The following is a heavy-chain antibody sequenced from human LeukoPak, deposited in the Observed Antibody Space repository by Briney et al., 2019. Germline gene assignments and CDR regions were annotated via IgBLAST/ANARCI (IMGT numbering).Heavy chain of an antibody. V-gene: IGHV1-2*02. CDR2: INSGSGDT. CDR1: GFTFTDYH. CDR3: VREARATADF. D-gene: IGHD1-26*01. Sequence: GASVKVSCNASGFTFTDYHMHWVRQAPGQGLEWMGWINSGSGDTNYAQKFQGRVTVTRDTSIRTTYMELSNLRSDDTAVYYCVREARATADFWGQGTLVTVSS. J-gene: IGHJ4*02.